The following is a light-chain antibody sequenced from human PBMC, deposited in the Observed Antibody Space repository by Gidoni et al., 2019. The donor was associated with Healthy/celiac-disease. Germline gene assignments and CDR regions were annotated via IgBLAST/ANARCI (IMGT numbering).Light chain of an antibody. CDR3: QSYDSSLSGYV. CDR1: SSNIGAGYD. J-gene: IGLJ1*01. Sequence: QSVLTPPPSVSGAPGQRVTISCTGSSSNIGAGYDVHWYQQLPGTAPKLLIYGNSNRPSGVPDRFSGSESGTSASLAITGLQAEDEADYYCQSYDSSLSGYVFGTGTKVTVL. CDR2: GNS. V-gene: IGLV1-40*01.